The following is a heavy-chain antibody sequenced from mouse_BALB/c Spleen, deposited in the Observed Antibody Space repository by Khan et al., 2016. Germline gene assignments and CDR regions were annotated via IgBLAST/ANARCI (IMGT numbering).Heavy chain of an antibody. V-gene: IGHV3-2*02. CDR1: GYSITSDYA. Sequence: EVQLQESGPGLVKPSQSLSLTCTVAGYSITSDYAWNWIRQFPGNRLEWMGYISYSGSTSYHPSLKSRISITRDTSKNQFFLQLNSVTSEDTATYYCARSGYGDKDAMDYWGQGTSVTVSS. CDR2: ISYSGST. D-gene: IGHD1-1*01. CDR3: ARSGYGDKDAMDY. J-gene: IGHJ4*01.